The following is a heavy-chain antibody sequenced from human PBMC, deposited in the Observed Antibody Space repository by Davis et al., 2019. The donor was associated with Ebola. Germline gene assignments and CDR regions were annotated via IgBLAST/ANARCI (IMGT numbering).Heavy chain of an antibody. D-gene: IGHD5-12*01. J-gene: IGHJ6*02. CDR2: ISGSGGST. CDR1: GFTFSSYA. Sequence: GESLKISCAASGFTFSSYAMSWVRQAPGKRLEWVSAISGSGGSTYYADSVKGRFTISRDNSKNTLYLQMNSLRAEDTAVYYCARVATINYYYGMDVWGQGTTVTVSS. CDR3: ARVATINYYYGMDV. V-gene: IGHV3-23*01.